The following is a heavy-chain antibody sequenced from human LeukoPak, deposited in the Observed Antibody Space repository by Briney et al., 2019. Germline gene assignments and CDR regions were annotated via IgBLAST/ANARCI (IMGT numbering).Heavy chain of an antibody. V-gene: IGHV4-59*08. J-gene: IGHJ4*02. D-gene: IGHD6-19*01. CDR1: GGSITGYH. CDR2: IYYSGST. Sequence: SETLSLTCSVSGGSITGYHWSWIRQPPGKGLEWIGYIYYSGSTNYNPSLKSRVIISIDTSKNQFALKLTSVTAADTAVYYCARLKAVTGSCDYFDYWGQGTLVSVSS. CDR3: ARLKAVTGSCDYFDY.